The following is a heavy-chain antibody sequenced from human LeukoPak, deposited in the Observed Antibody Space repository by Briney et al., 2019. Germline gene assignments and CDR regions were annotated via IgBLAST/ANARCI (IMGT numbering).Heavy chain of an antibody. Sequence: SETLSLTCTVSGGSISSGGYYWNWIRQHPGKGLEWIGYIYYSGSTYYNPSLKSRVTISVDASKNQFSLKLSSVTAADTAVYYCARAPGEMAPYYYYGMDVWGQGTTVTVSS. D-gene: IGHD5-24*01. CDR1: GGSISSGGYY. J-gene: IGHJ6*02. V-gene: IGHV4-31*03. CDR3: ARAPGEMAPYYYYGMDV. CDR2: IYYSGST.